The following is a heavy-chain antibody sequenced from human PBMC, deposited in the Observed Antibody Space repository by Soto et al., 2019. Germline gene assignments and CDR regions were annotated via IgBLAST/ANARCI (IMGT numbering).Heavy chain of an antibody. CDR2: INSDGSTT. V-gene: IGHV3-74*01. Sequence: GGSLRLSCAASGFTFSTYWMHWVRQAPGKGLVWVSRINSDGSTTNYADSVKGRFTISRDNAKNTLYLQMYSLRAEDTAVYYCARDAYYDMGVWGQGTTVTVSS. CDR3: ARDAYYDMGV. J-gene: IGHJ6*02. CDR1: GFTFSTYW.